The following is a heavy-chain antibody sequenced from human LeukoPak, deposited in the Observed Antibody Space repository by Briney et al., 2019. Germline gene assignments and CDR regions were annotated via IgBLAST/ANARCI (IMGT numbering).Heavy chain of an antibody. J-gene: IGHJ1*01. D-gene: IGHD6-19*01. V-gene: IGHV4-38-2*02. CDR3: ARNASSGFFND. CDR1: GILIINNNY. CDR2: IHHSGNRFETGST. Sequence: PSETLSLTCTVSGILIINNNYWGWIRQSPGKGLEWMGCIHHSGNRFETGSTHYNPSFRGRVSVSADPSKNQFSLTLRSVTAADTGVYFCARNASSGFFNDWSQGTLVTVSS.